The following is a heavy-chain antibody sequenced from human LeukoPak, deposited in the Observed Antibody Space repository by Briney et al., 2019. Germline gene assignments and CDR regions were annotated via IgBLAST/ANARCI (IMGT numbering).Heavy chain of an antibody. CDR1: GFTFSNAW. CDR3: ATDFYDST. D-gene: IGHD3-22*01. CDR2: IRSDSDGGTI. Sequence: GGSLRLSCATSGFTFSNAWMNWVRQAPGKGLEWVGRIRSDSDGGTIDYAAPVKGRFTLSRDDSKTTLYLQMNSLQTEDTAVYYCATDFYDSTWGQGTLVTVSS. J-gene: IGHJ5*02. V-gene: IGHV3-15*07.